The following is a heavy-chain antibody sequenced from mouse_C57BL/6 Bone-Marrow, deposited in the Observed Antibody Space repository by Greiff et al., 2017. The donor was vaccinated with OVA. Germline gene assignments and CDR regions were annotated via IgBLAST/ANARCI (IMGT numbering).Heavy chain of an antibody. CDR1: GYSFTGYY. Sequence: VQLQQSGPELVKPGASVKISCKASGYSFTGYYMNWVKQSPEKSLEWIGEINPSTGGTTYNQKFKAKATLTVDKSSSTAYMQLKSLTSEDSAVYYCARYGNYGSAMDYWGQGTSVTVSS. CDR3: ARYGNYGSAMDY. V-gene: IGHV1-42*01. CDR2: INPSTGGT. J-gene: IGHJ4*01. D-gene: IGHD2-1*01.